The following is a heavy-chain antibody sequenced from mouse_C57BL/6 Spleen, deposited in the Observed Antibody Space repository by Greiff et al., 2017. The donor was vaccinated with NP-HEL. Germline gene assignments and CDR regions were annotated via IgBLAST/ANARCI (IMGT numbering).Heavy chain of an antibody. CDR1: GYTFTDYY. Sequence: EVQLQQSGPELVKPGASVKISCKASGYTFTDYYMNWVKQSHGKSLEWIGYINPNNGGTSYNQKFKGKATLTVDKSSSTAYMELRSLTSEDSAVYYCARNGNYSYAMDYWGQGTSVTVSS. CDR2: INPNNGGT. D-gene: IGHD2-1*01. V-gene: IGHV1-26*01. J-gene: IGHJ4*01. CDR3: ARNGNYSYAMDY.